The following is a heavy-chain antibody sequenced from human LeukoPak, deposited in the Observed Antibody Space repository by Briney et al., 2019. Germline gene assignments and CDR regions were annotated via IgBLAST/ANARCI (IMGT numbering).Heavy chain of an antibody. V-gene: IGHV3-23*01. CDR2: ISGSGGST. Sequence: PGGSLRLSCAASGFTFSSYAMSWVRQAPGKGLEWVSAISGSGGSTYYADSVKGRFTISRDNSKNTLYLQMNSLRAEDTAVYYCAKVYDSSGYYYYDYWGQGTLVTVSS. D-gene: IGHD3-22*01. CDR1: GFTFSSYA. CDR3: AKVYDSSGYYYYDY. J-gene: IGHJ4*02.